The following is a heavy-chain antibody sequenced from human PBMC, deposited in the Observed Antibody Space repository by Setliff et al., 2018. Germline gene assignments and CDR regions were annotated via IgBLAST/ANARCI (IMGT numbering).Heavy chain of an antibody. D-gene: IGHD5-18*01. Sequence: PSETLSLTCTVSGGSISSSSYYWGWIRPHPGQGLEWIVSIYYSGSTYYTPSLKSRVTISVDTSKNQFPLKLSSVTAADTAVYYCARIQLWFSYWGQGTLVTVPQ. CDR3: ARIQLWFSY. V-gene: IGHV4-39*06. CDR1: GGSISSSSYY. CDR2: IYYSGST. J-gene: IGHJ4*02.